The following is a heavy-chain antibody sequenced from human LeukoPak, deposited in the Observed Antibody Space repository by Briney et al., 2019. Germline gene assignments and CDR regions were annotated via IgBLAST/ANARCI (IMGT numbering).Heavy chain of an antibody. CDR2: IIPIFGTA. D-gene: IGHD6-13*01. CDR3: ASAPRYSSSWPNNWFDP. Sequence: ASVTVSCKASGYTFISYGISWVRQAPGQGLEWMGGIIPIFGTANYAQKFQGRVTITADESTSTAYMELSSLRSEDTAVYFCASAPRYSSSWPNNWFDPWGQGTLVTVSS. V-gene: IGHV1-69*13. CDR1: GYTFISYG. J-gene: IGHJ5*02.